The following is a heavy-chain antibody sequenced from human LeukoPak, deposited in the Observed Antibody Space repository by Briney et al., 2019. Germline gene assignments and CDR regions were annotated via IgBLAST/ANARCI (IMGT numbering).Heavy chain of an antibody. V-gene: IGHV3-23*01. CDR1: GFIFRSFA. CDR2: IRSSDGST. D-gene: IGHD5-18*01. J-gene: IGHJ4*02. Sequence: GGSLRLSCAASGFIFRSFAMSWVRQAPGKGLEWVSIIRSSDGSTNYADSARGRFTISRDNSKNILYLQMNSLRADDTAVYYCAKGGGTSYGYIPYWGQGSLVTVSS. CDR3: AKGGGTSYGYIPY.